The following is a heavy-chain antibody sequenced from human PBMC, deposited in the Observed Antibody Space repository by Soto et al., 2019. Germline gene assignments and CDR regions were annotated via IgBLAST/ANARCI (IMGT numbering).Heavy chain of an antibody. D-gene: IGHD6-13*01. CDR3: ARRSSVAAAGTSGWFDP. J-gene: IGHJ5*02. V-gene: IGHV1-69*12. CDR2: IIPIFGTA. CDR1: GGTFSSYA. Sequence: QVQLVQSGAEVKKPGSSVKVSCKASGGTFSSYAISWVRHAPGQGLEWMGGIIPIFGTANYAQKFQGRVTITADESTSTAYMELSSLRSEDTAVYYCARRSSVAAAGTSGWFDPWGQGTLVTVSS.